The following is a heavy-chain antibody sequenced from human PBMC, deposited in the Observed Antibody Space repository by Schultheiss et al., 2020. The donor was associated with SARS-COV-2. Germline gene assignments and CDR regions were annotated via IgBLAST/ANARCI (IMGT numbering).Heavy chain of an antibody. Sequence: KIFCKASGGAFSSNGVSWVRQAPGQRLEWMGRIIPILGTTSYAERFQGRLTLTSDESTGTAYTAYMEMRSLRVEDTALYFCARDDAGATLAFVSWGQGTLVTVSS. CDR2: IIPILGTT. CDR1: GGAFSSNG. V-gene: IGHV1-69*11. CDR3: ARDDAGATLAFVS. J-gene: IGHJ4*01. D-gene: IGHD1-1*01.